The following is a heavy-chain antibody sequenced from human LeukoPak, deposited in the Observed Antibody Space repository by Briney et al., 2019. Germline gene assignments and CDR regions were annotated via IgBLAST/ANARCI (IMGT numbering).Heavy chain of an antibody. D-gene: IGHD3-22*01. Sequence: GGSLRLSCTASGFTFSNAWMSWVRQAPGKGLEWVGRIKSKTDGGTTDYAAPVKGRFTISRDDSKNTLYLQMNSLKTEDTAVYYCVVITRGDAFDIWGQGTMVTVSS. V-gene: IGHV3-15*01. CDR3: VVITRGDAFDI. CDR2: IKSKTDGGTT. CDR1: GFTFSNAW. J-gene: IGHJ3*02.